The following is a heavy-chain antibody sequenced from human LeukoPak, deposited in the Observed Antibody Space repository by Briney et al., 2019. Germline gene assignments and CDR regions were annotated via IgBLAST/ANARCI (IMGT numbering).Heavy chain of an antibody. CDR3: AKTIWGITGTFDY. CDR1: GFTFSRYA. CDR2: ISSSGRST. J-gene: IGHJ4*02. V-gene: IGHV3-23*01. Sequence: PGGSLRLSCAASGFTFSRYAMSWVRQAPGKGLEWVSAISSSGRSTHFADSVKGRFTISRDNSKNTLYLQMNSLRAEDTAVYYCAKTIWGITGTFDYWGQGTLVTVSS. D-gene: IGHD1-20*01.